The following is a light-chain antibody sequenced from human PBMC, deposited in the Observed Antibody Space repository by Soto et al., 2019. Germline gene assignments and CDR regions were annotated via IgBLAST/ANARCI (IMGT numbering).Light chain of an antibody. J-gene: IGKJ4*01. CDR2: DAS. Sequence: EIVLTQSPATLSLFPGERATLSCRASQSVYNYLGLYQQKPGQAPRLLISDASNRAASVPAGFSGRGSGTDFTVTITSLKPDDFAVYYCQHRKSWPLTFGRGTKVEIK. CDR3: QHRKSWPLT. CDR1: QSVYNY. V-gene: IGKV3-11*01.